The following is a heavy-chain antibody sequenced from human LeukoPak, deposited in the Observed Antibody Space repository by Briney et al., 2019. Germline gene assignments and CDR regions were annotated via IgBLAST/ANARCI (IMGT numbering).Heavy chain of an antibody. CDR1: GFTFSSYG. CDR3: ARSYYYDSSGYYDTFSSFDY. J-gene: IGHJ4*02. Sequence: GGSLRLSCAASGFTFSSYGMHWVRQAPGKGLEWVAVISYDGSNKYYADSVKGRFTISRDNSKNTLYLQMNSLRAEDTAVYYCARSYYYDSSGYYDTFSSFDYWGQGTLVTVSS. V-gene: IGHV3-30*03. CDR2: ISYDGSNK. D-gene: IGHD3-22*01.